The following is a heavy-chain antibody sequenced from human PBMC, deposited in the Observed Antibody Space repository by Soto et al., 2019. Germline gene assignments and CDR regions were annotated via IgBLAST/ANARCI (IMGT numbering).Heavy chain of an antibody. CDR3: ARALLKLYYYYGMDV. D-gene: IGHD4-4*01. CDR2: INPNSGGT. V-gene: IGHV1-2*04. CDR1: GYTFTGYY. Sequence: GASVKVSCKASGYTFTGYYMHWVRQAPGQGLEWMGWINPNSGGTNYAQKFQGWVTMTRDTSISTAYMELSRLRSDDTAVYYCARALLKLYYYYGMDVWGQGTTDTVSS. J-gene: IGHJ6*02.